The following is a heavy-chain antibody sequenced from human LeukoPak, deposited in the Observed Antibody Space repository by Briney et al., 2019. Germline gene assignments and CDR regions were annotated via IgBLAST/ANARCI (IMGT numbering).Heavy chain of an antibody. Sequence: GESLEISCKGSGYRFSNYWIGWVRQMPGKGLEWMGIIYPGDSDTRYSPSFQGQVTISADKSISTAYLQWSSLKASDTAMYYCARHGGSSWYYYYYGMDVWGQGTTVTVSS. CDR1: GYRFSNYW. CDR2: IYPGDSDT. V-gene: IGHV5-51*01. J-gene: IGHJ6*02. CDR3: ARHGGSSWYYYYYGMDV. D-gene: IGHD6-13*01.